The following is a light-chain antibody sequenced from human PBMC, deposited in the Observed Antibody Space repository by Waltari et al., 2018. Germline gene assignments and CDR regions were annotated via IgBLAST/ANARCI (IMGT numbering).Light chain of an antibody. CDR1: QGIRNH. CDR3: QNYNTALSLT. Sequence: DIQMTQSPSSLSASVGDRVTITCRASQGIRNHLAWYQQKPGKVPKLLIYASSPLQSDVPSRFSGIGSWTDFTLSICSLQPEDVATYFCQNYNTALSLTFCGGTKVDIK. J-gene: IGKJ4*01. CDR2: ASS. V-gene: IGKV1-27*01.